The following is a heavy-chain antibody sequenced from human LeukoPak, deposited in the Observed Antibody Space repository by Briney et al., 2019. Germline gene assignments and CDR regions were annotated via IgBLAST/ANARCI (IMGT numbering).Heavy chain of an antibody. J-gene: IGHJ4*02. CDR1: GFTFSSYA. CDR2: ISGSGGNT. V-gene: IGHV3-23*01. D-gene: IGHD4-17*01. Sequence: GGSLRLSCAASGFTFSSYAMSWVRQAPGKGLELVSAISGSGGNTYYADSVKGRFTISRDNSKNTLYLQMNSLRAEDTGVYYCANLVGDHDPEFDYWGQGTLVTVSS. CDR3: ANLVGDHDPEFDY.